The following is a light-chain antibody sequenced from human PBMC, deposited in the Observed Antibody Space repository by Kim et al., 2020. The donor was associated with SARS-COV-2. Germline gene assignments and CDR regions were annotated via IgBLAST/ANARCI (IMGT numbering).Light chain of an antibody. J-gene: IGKJ4*01. CDR3: QQSHTTPLLT. CDR2: AAS. Sequence: SGGDRVTIACRESKRISTDLNWYQQKPGKAPKLLIYAASTLQSGVPSRFSGSGAGTDFTLTISSLQPEDFATYYCQQSHTTPLLTFGGGTKVDIK. CDR1: KRISTD. V-gene: IGKV1-39*01.